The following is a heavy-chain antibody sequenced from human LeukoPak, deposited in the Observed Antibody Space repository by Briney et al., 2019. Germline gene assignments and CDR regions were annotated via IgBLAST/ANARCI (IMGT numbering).Heavy chain of an antibody. CDR2: IKSKTDGGTT. J-gene: IGHJ4*02. V-gene: IGHV3-15*01. CDR3: TTDRGSAADFDY. Sequence: KAGGSLRLSCAASGFTFSNAWMSWVRQAPGKGLEWVGRIKSKTDGGTTDYAAPVKGRFTISRDDSKNTLYLQMNSLKTVDTAVYYCTTDRGSAADFDYWGQGTLVTVSS. D-gene: IGHD2-2*01. CDR1: GFTFSNAW.